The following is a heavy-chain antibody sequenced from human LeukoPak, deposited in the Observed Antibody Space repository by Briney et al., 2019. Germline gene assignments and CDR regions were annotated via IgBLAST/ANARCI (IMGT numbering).Heavy chain of an antibody. CDR2: INWSGGST. Sequence: GGSLRLSCTASGFAFDEHGMSWVRQVPGKGLEWASGINWSGGSTGYADPLRGRFTISRDNAKNSLYLQMDSLRAEDAALYYCARAPITSPFYFDYWGQGTLVTVSS. CDR1: GFAFDEHG. V-gene: IGHV3-20*04. CDR3: ARAPITSPFYFDY. J-gene: IGHJ4*02. D-gene: IGHD2-2*01.